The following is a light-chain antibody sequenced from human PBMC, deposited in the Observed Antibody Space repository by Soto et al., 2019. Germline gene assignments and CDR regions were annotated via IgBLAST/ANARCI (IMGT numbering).Light chain of an antibody. CDR2: GGS. V-gene: IGKV3-20*01. CDR1: QSVSSSY. CDR3: QQYGSSLMYT. J-gene: IGKJ2*01. Sequence: EIVLTQSPGTLSLSPGERATLSCRASQSVSSSYLAWYQQKPGQAPRLLIYGGSSRATGIPDRFSGSGSGTDFTLTLSRLEPEDFAVYYCQQYGSSLMYTFGQGTKLEIK.